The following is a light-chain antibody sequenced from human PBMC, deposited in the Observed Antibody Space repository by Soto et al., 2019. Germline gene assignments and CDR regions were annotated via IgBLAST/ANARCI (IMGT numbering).Light chain of an antibody. CDR1: QSVSSN. CDR3: QQYDNWPIT. Sequence: ERVMTQSPATLSVSPGERATPSCRASQSVSSNLAWYQQKPGQAPRLFIYGASTRATAIPPRFSGSGSGTEFTLTISSLQSEDFAVYYCQQYDNWPITSGQGTRLEIK. CDR2: GAS. V-gene: IGKV3-15*01. J-gene: IGKJ5*01.